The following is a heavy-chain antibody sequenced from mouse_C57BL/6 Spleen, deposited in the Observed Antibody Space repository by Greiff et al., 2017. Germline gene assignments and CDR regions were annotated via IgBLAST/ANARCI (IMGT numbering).Heavy chain of an antibody. CDR2: INPSNGGT. Sequence: VQLQQPGTELVKPGASVKLSCKASGYTFTSYWMHWVKQRPGQGLEWIGNINPSNGGTNYNEKFKSKATLTVDKSSSTAYMQLSSLTSEDSAVXYCARGRGSGSGFAYWGQGTLVTVSA. D-gene: IGHD1-1*01. CDR3: ARGRGSGSGFAY. CDR1: GYTFTSYW. J-gene: IGHJ3*01. V-gene: IGHV1-53*01.